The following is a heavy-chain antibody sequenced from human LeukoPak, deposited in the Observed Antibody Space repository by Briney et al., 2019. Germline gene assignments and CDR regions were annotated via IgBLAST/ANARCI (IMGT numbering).Heavy chain of an antibody. CDR1: GYTFTSYD. J-gene: IGHJ6*02. CDR3: ARFTYYYDSSGYYSNYYYGMDV. D-gene: IGHD3-22*01. V-gene: IGHV1-8*01. Sequence: ASVKVSCKASGYTFTSYDINWVRQATGQALEWMGWMNPNSGNTGYAQKFQGRVTMTRNTSISTAYMELSSLRSEDTAVYYCARFTYYYDSSGYYSNYYYGMDVWGQGTTVTVSS. CDR2: MNPNSGNT.